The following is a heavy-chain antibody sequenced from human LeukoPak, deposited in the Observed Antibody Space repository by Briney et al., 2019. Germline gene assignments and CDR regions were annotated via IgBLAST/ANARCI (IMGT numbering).Heavy chain of an antibody. D-gene: IGHD1-26*01. J-gene: IGHJ4*02. CDR3: ARGVGATGCIFDY. CDR2: IYYSGST. CDR1: GGSISSYY. V-gene: IGHV4-59*01. Sequence: SETLSLTCTVSGGSISSYYWSWIRQPPGKGLEWIGYIYYSGSTNYNPSLKSRVTISVDTSKNQFSLKLSSVTAADTAVYYCARGVGATGCIFDYWGQGTLVTVSS.